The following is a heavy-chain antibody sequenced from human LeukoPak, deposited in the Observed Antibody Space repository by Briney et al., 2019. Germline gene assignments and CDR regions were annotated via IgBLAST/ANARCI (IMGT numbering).Heavy chain of an antibody. CDR2: ISGSGGST. D-gene: IGHD6-6*01. Sequence: PGGSLRLSCAASGFTFSSYAMSWVRQAPGKGPEWVSAISGSGGSTYYADSVKGRFTISRDNAKNSLYLQMNSLRAEDTALYYCARVYSSSSRYYYYYMDVWGKGTTVTVSS. CDR3: ARVYSSSSRYYYYYMDV. J-gene: IGHJ6*03. CDR1: GFTFSSYA. V-gene: IGHV3-23*01.